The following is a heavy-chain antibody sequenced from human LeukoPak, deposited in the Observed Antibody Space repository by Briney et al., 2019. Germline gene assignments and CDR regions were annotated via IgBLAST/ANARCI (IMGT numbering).Heavy chain of an antibody. CDR2: ISAYNGNT. CDR1: GYTFTSYG. Sequence: ASVKVSCKASGYTFTSYGISWVRQAPGQELEWMGWISAYNGNTNYAQKLQGRVTMTTDTSTSTAYMELRSLRSDDTAVYYCARERARTPYFDYWGQGTLVTVSS. V-gene: IGHV1-18*01. D-gene: IGHD6-6*01. CDR3: ARERARTPYFDY. J-gene: IGHJ4*02.